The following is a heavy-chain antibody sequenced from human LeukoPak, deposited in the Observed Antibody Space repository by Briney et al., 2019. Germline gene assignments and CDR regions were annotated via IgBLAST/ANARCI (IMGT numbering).Heavy chain of an antibody. V-gene: IGHV4-61*03. D-gene: IGHD4-11*01. J-gene: IGHJ6*03. Sequence: PSETLSLTCTVSGGSISSGSYYWSWIRQPPGKGLEWIGYVDHTGSTKFNPSLNGRVSISRDTSNNFFSLRLRSVTAADTAVYFCARGRVSSSTWYSTYYYFFYMDFWGKGTTVTVYS. CDR1: GGSISSGSYY. CDR3: ARGRVSSSTWYSTYYYFFYMDF. CDR2: VDHTGST.